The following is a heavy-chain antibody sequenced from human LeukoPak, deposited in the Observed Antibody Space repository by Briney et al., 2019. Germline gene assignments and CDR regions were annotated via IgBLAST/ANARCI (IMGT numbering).Heavy chain of an antibody. J-gene: IGHJ4*02. Sequence: ASVKVSCKASGYTFTGYYMHWVRQAPGQGLEWMGWINPNRGGTNYAQKFQGRVTMTRDTYISTAYVELSRLRSDDRAVYYCAVERSSWYGYWGQGTLVTVSS. V-gene: IGHV1-2*02. CDR1: GYTFTGYY. CDR3: AVERSSWYGY. D-gene: IGHD6-13*01. CDR2: INPNRGGT.